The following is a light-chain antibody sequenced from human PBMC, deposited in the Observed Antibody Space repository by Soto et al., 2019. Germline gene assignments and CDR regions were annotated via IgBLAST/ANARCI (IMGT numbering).Light chain of an antibody. J-gene: IGKJ1*01. CDR1: QSVSSY. Sequence: EIVLTQSPATLSLSPGERATLSCRASQSVSSYLAWYQQKPGQAPRLLIYDASNRATGIPARFSGSGSGTEFTLTISRLQSEDLAVYYCQQYNDWPRTFGQGTKVDIK. CDR2: DAS. CDR3: QQYNDWPRT. V-gene: IGKV3-11*01.